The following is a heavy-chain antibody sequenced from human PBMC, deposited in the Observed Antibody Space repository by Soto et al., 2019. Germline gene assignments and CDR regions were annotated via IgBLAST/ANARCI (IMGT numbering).Heavy chain of an antibody. D-gene: IGHD3-10*01. CDR2: IYPDDSDT. CDR3: IRGGVTSRTFDY. J-gene: IGHJ4*02. Sequence: EVQLVQSGTEVKQPGESLKSCCNASGYIIKNYWIGWVRQMPGQGLEWRGIIYPDDSDTRYSPSFQGQVTISVDQSISTAYVQWSSLKASDSAIYYCIRGGVTSRTFDYCGQGTLVTVSS. CDR1: GYIIKNYW. V-gene: IGHV5-51*01.